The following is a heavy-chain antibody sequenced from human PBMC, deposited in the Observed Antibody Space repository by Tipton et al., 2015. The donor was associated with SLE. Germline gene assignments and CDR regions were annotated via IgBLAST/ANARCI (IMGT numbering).Heavy chain of an antibody. CDR3: ARAEAVAAVHY. CDR2: TYHRGST. V-gene: IGHV4-38-2*01. D-gene: IGHD6-19*01. Sequence: TLSLTCAVSGYSISSGYYWGWVRQPPGKGLEWIGSTYHRGSTLYNPPLKSRVTIAVHTAKNQFSLKVSSVTAADTAVYYCARAEAVAAVHYWGQGTLVTVSS. J-gene: IGHJ4*02. CDR1: GYSISSGYY.